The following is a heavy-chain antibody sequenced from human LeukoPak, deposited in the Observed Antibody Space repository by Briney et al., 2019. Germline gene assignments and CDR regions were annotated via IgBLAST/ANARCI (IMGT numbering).Heavy chain of an antibody. Sequence: GGSLRLSCAASGFTFNSFAVSWVRQAPGKGLEWVSSISGSGGSTYSADSVKGRFTISRDNSKNTLYLQMNSLRAEDTALYYCAKDRSCTNDIYHGDFDYWGQGTLVTVSS. CDR3: AKDRSCTNDIYHGDFDY. CDR2: ISGSGGST. V-gene: IGHV3-23*01. CDR1: GFTFNSFA. D-gene: IGHD2-8*01. J-gene: IGHJ4*02.